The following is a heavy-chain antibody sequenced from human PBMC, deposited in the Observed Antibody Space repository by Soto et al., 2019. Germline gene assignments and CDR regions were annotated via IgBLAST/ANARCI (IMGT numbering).Heavy chain of an antibody. Sequence: QVQLQESGPGLVKPSGTLSLTCGVSGGSIRSNKWWSWVRQPPGEGLEWIGEIYHSGSTNYNPSLKSQVAMAVDKSKNQFSLNLNSVTAADTAVYYCARWGDWMQQVLWGQGTLVTVSS. CDR3: ARWGDWMQQVL. CDR1: GGSIRSNKW. V-gene: IGHV4-4*02. CDR2: IYHSGST. D-gene: IGHD5-18*01. J-gene: IGHJ4*02.